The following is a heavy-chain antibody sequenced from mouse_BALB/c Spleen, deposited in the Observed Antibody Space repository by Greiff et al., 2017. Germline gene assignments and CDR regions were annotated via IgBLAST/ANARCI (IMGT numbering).Heavy chain of an antibody. CDR1: GFNIKDTY. Sequence: EVQLQQSGAELVKPGASVKLSCTASGFNIKDTYMHWVKQRPEQGLEWIGRIDPANGNTKYDPKFQGKATITADTSSNTAYLQLSSLTSEDTAVYYCARWDYYYGSSYVAYWGQGTLGTVSA. V-gene: IGHV14-3*02. CDR3: ARWDYYYGSSYVAY. J-gene: IGHJ3*01. CDR2: IDPANGNT. D-gene: IGHD1-1*01.